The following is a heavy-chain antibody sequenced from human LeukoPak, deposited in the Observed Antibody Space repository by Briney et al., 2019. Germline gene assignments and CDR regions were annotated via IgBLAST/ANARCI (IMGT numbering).Heavy chain of an antibody. Sequence: GGSLRLSCAASGFTFSSYAMSWVRQAPGKGLEWVPAISGSGGSTYYADSVKGRFTISRDNSKNTLYLQMNSLRAEDTAVYYCAKDRVGPGYYYGSGSPYYYYGMDVWGQGTTVTVSS. CDR3: AKDRVGPGYYYGSGSPYYYYGMDV. CDR2: ISGSGGST. CDR1: GFTFSSYA. J-gene: IGHJ6*02. V-gene: IGHV3-23*01. D-gene: IGHD3-10*01.